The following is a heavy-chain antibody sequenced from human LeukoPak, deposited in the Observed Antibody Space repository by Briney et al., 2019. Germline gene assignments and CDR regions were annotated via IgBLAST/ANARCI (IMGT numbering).Heavy chain of an antibody. J-gene: IGHJ6*02. Sequence: GGSLRLSCGGSGFTGTTNYMSWVRQAPGKGLEWVSMIYSDGNTDYADSVKGRFTISRDNSKSGVYLQMNSLRAEDSAVYYCARSRIEWIGTIGLDVWGQGTTVIVSS. CDR1: GFTGTTNY. CDR3: ARSRIEWIGTIGLDV. V-gene: IGHV3-53*01. CDR2: IYSDGNT. D-gene: IGHD5-12*01.